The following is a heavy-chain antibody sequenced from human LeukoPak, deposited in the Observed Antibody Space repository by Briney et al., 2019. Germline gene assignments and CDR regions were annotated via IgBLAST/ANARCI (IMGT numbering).Heavy chain of an antibody. CDR1: GGSISSSSYY. J-gene: IGHJ4*02. CDR3: ARGTGSSWYKAYYFDY. CDR2: IYYSGST. Sequence: TSSETLSLTCTVSGGSISSSSYYWGWIRQPPGKGLEWIGSIYYSGSTYYNPSLKSRVTISVDTSKNQFSLKLSPVTAADTAVYYCARGTGSSWYKAYYFDYWGQGTLVTVSS. V-gene: IGHV4-39*07. D-gene: IGHD6-13*01.